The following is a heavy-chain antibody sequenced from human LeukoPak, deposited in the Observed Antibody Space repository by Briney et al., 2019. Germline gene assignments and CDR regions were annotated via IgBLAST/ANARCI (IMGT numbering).Heavy chain of an antibody. D-gene: IGHD4-17*01. CDR3: ARGGRTTWHGMDV. J-gene: IGHJ6*02. CDR2: IRYDGSNK. Sequence: SGGSLRLSCEASGFTFSTYGMHWVRQAPGKGLEWVPVIRYDGSNKNYADSVKGRFTISRDNSKNTLYLQMNSLRAEDTAVYYCARGGRTTWHGMDVWGQGTTVTVSS. V-gene: IGHV3-33*01. CDR1: GFTFSTYG.